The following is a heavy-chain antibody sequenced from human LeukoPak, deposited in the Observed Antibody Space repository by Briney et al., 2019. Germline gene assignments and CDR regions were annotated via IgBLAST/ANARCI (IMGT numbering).Heavy chain of an antibody. D-gene: IGHD6-19*01. J-gene: IGHJ3*02. CDR1: DGSISSCY. V-gene: IGHV4-59*01. Sequence: SETLSLTCTVSDGSISSCYWSWIRQPPGKGLEWIGQSYFSGSTNYNPSLKSRVTISVDTSKNQFSLKLSSVTAADTAVYYCARYTSGWRSFDIWGQGTMVTVSS. CDR2: SYFSGST. CDR3: ARYTSGWRSFDI.